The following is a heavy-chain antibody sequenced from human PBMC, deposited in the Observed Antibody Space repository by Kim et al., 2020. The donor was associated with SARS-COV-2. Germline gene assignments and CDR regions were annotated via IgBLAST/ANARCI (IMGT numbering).Heavy chain of an antibody. V-gene: IGHV3-23*01. J-gene: IGHJ4*02. D-gene: IGHD3-10*01. CDR1: GFTFSSYA. CDR2: ISGSGGST. Sequence: GGSLRLSCAASGFTFSSYAMSWVRQAPGKGLEWVSAISGSGGSTYYADSVKGRFTLSRDNSKNTLYLQMNSLRAEDTAVYYCAIDLLWFVEYGGYWGQGTLVTVSS. CDR3: AIDLLWFVEYGGY.